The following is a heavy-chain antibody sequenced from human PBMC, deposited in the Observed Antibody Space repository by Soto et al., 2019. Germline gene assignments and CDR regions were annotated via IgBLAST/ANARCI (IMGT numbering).Heavy chain of an antibody. CDR2: IKQDGSEK. D-gene: IGHD2-15*01. J-gene: IGHJ6*03. V-gene: IGHV3-7*01. CDR3: ARDGCSGGSCYLVYYYYRDV. Sequence: EVQLVESGGGLVQPGGSLRLSCAASGFTFSSYWMSWVRQAPGQGLEWVANIKQDGSEKYYVDSVKGRFTISRDNAKNSLYLQMNSLRDEDTAVYYCARDGCSGGSCYLVYYYYRDVWGKGTTVTASS. CDR1: GFTFSSYW.